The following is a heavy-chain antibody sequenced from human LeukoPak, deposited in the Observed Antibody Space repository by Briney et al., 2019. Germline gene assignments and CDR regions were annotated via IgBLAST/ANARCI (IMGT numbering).Heavy chain of an antibody. CDR2: ISVYSGNT. D-gene: IGHD1-14*01. J-gene: IGHJ3*02. CDR1: GYTFTTYA. V-gene: IGHV1-18*01. CDR3: ARAPPGPDAFDI. Sequence: ASVKVSCKTSGYTFTTYAINWVRQAPGQGLEWMGWISVYSGNTDYAQKLQGRVTMTTDTSTSTAYMELRSLRSDDTAVYYCARAPPGPDAFDIWGQGTMVTVSS.